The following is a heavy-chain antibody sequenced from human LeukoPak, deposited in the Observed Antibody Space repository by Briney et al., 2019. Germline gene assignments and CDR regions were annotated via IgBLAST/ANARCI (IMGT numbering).Heavy chain of an antibody. CDR3: ARGPSSSWYDY. CDR1: GGTFSSYA. CDR2: ISAYNGNT. J-gene: IGHJ4*02. D-gene: IGHD6-13*01. Sequence: ASVKVSCKASGGTFSSYAISRVRQAPGQGLEWMGWISAYNGNTNYAQKLQGRVTMTTDTSTSTAYMELRSLRSDDTAVYYCARGPSSSWYDYWGRGTLVTVSS. V-gene: IGHV1-18*01.